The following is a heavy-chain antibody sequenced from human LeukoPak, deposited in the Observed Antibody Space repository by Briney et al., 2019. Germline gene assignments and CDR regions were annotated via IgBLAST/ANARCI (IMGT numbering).Heavy chain of an antibody. CDR1: GGSIRSYY. D-gene: IGHD5-12*01. J-gene: IGHJ4*02. V-gene: IGHV4-59*01. CDR3: ARADGRLATDIDY. CDR2: IYYSGST. Sequence: SETLSLTCIVSGGSIRSYYWSWIRQPPGKGLEWIGYIYYSGSTNYNPSLKSRVTISVDTSKNQFSLKLSSVTAADTAVYYCARADGRLATDIDYWGQGTLVTVSS.